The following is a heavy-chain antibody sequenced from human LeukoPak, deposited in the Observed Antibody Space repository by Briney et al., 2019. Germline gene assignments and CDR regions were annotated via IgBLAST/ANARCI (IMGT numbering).Heavy chain of an antibody. CDR3: HTYYYDSSGYRDAFDI. D-gene: IGHD3-22*01. V-gene: IGHV3-74*01. Sequence: GGSLRLSCAASGFTFSSHWMHWVRQAPGKGLVWVSRVNSDGSTTSYADSVKGRFTISRDNAKNTLYLQMNSLRAEDTAVYYCHTYYYDSSGYRDAFDIWGQGTMVTVSS. CDR2: VNSDGSTT. CDR1: GFTFSSHW. J-gene: IGHJ3*02.